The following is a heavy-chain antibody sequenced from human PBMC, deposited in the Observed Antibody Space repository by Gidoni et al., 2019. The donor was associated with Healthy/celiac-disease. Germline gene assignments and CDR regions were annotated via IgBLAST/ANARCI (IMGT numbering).Heavy chain of an antibody. CDR1: GFTFSRYA. D-gene: IGHD6-19*01. J-gene: IGHJ5*02. CDR2: ISGSGGST. V-gene: IGHV3-23*01. CDR3: AKDNGYSSGENWFDP. Sequence: EVQLLESGGGLVQPGGSLRLSCAASGFTFSRYAMSWVRQAPGKGLEWVSAISGSGGSTYYADSVKGRFTISRDNSKNTLYLQMNSLRAEDTAVYYCAKDNGYSSGENWFDPWGQGTLVTVSS.